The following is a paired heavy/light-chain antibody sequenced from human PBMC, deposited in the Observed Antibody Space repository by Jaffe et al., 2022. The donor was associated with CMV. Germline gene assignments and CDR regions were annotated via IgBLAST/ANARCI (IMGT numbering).Light chain of an antibody. J-gene: IGLJ3*02. CDR2: SNT. V-gene: IGLV1-44*01. Sequence: QSVLTQPPSASGTPGQGVAISCSGSSSNIGINTVNWYQQLPGAAPKLLIYSNTHRPSGVPDRFSGSRSGTSVSLAISGLQSEDEADYYCAVWDESLDGLVFGGGTKLTVL. CDR1: SSNIGINT. CDR3: AVWDESLDGLV.
Heavy chain of an antibody. Sequence: QLQLQESGPGLVRPSETLTLTCTVSGGSIASTTYYWGWIRQPPGKGLEWIGSIYYSGTAYYNPSLKSRVTISVDTSKNQFSLKLSSVTAADTALYYCARRVRAFDIEAREVGYFDLWGRGTLGFVFS. D-gene: IGHD6-6*01. V-gene: IGHV4-39*01. J-gene: IGHJ2*01. CDR1: GGSIASTTYY. CDR3: ARRVRAFDIEAREVGYFDL. CDR2: IYYSGTA.